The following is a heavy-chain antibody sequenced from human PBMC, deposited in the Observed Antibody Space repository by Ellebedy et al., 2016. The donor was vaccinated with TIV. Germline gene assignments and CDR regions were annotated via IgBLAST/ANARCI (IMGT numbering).Heavy chain of an antibody. Sequence: GGSLRLSCAASGFTFNSYWMTWVRQAPGKGLEWVANINQDGSDKYYVDSVKGRFTISRDNAQTSLYLQMNSLGADDTAMYFCASDGSYGDYRSPTHAFVMWGQGTMVSVSS. V-gene: IGHV3-7*01. D-gene: IGHD4-17*01. CDR3: ASDGSYGDYRSPTHAFVM. CDR2: INQDGSDK. CDR1: GFTFNSYW. J-gene: IGHJ3*02.